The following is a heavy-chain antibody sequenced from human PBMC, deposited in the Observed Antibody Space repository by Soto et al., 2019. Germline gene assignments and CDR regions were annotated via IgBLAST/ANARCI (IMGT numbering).Heavy chain of an antibody. CDR2: IWYDGSNK. D-gene: IGHD2-15*01. CDR1: GFTFSSYG. CDR3: AREGRYCSGGSCQDYYGMDV. Sequence: PGGSLRLSCAASGFTFSSYGMHWVRQAPGKGLEWVAFIWYDGSNKYYADSVKGRFTISRDNSKNTLFLQMNSLRAEDTAVYYCAREGRYCSGGSCQDYYGMDVWGQGTTVTVSS. J-gene: IGHJ6*02. V-gene: IGHV3-33*01.